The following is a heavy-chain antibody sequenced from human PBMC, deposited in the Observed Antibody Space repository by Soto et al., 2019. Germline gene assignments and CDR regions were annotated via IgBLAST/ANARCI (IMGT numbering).Heavy chain of an antibody. CDR2: IYPGDSDT. CDR3: ARPKYYYDTTWGAFDI. Sequence: GESLKISCKGSGYSFTGYWIVWVRQMPGKGLELMGIIYPGDSDTRYSPSFQGQVTISADKSIRTDYLQWSSLKASDTAMYYCARPKYYYDTTWGAFDIWGQGTMVTVSS. V-gene: IGHV5-51*01. CDR1: GYSFTGYW. J-gene: IGHJ3*02. D-gene: IGHD3-22*01.